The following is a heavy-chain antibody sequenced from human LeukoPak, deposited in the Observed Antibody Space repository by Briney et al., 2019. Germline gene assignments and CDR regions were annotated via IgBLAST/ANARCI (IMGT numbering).Heavy chain of an antibody. D-gene: IGHD5/OR15-5a*01. V-gene: IGHV3-23*01. CDR1: GFTFSSYG. Sequence: GGSLRLSCAASGFTFSSYGMSWLRQAPGKGLEWVSALDGSGGSTYYADSVKGRFTIYRDNSKNTLYLQMNSLRVEDTAVYYCAKGSVSVDYWGQGTLVTVSS. CDR3: AKGSVSVDY. CDR2: LDGSGGST. J-gene: IGHJ4*02.